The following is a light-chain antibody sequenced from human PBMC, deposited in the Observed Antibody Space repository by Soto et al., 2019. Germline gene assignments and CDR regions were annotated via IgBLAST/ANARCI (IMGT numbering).Light chain of an antibody. Sequence: EVVMTQSPASLSLSPGERVTLSCRASQTMRNNLDWDQQKPGQSPRLLISGASTREAGVPGRFSGSGSGTEFTIIISSLQSEDFAIYYCRQYNNWPPWKCGQGTKV. CDR3: RQYNNWPPWK. V-gene: IGKV3-15*01. CDR1: QTMRNN. J-gene: IGKJ1*01. CDR2: GAS.